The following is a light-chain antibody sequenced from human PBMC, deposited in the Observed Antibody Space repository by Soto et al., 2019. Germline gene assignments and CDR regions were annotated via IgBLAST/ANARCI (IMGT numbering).Light chain of an antibody. CDR3: QTWGTGTFYV. CDR2: LNSDGSH. Sequence: QPVLTQSPSASASLGASVKLTCTLSSGHSSYAIAWHQQQPEKGPRYLMKLNSDGSHSKGDGIPDRFSGSSSGAERYLTISSLQSEDEADYSCQTWGTGTFYVFGTGTKVTVL. CDR1: SGHSSYA. J-gene: IGLJ1*01. V-gene: IGLV4-69*01.